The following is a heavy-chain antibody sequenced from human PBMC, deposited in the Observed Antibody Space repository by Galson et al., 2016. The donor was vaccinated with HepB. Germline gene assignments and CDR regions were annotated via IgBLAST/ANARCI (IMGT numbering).Heavy chain of an antibody. CDR3: ATIDDGTGTLDY. CDR2: FDPEDGET. D-gene: IGHD1-7*01. J-gene: IGHJ4*02. Sequence: SVKVSCKVSGYTRTELSMHWVRQAPGEGLEWMGGFDPEDGETLYAQKFQGRVTMTEDTSTYTAYMDLYSLRSEDTAVYYCATIDDGTGTLDYWGPGTLVTVSS. V-gene: IGHV1-24*01. CDR1: GYTRTELS.